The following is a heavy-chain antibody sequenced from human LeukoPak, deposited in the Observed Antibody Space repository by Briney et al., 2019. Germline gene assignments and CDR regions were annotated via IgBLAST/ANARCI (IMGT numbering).Heavy chain of an antibody. D-gene: IGHD3-10*01. J-gene: IGHJ4*02. Sequence: PSETLSLTCTVSGGSISSYYWSWIRQPPGKGLEWIGTIYYSGYTYYNPSLKSRVTISVDTSKNQFSLKLSSVTAADTAVYYCAKHYMGSSYNRGLDYWGQGTLVTVSS. CDR2: IYYSGYT. CDR1: GGSISSYY. V-gene: IGHV4-59*04. CDR3: AKHYMGSSYNRGLDY.